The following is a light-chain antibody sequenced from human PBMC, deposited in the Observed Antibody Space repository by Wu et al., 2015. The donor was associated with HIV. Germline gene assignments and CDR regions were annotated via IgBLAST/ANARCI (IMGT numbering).Light chain of an antibody. CDR3: LQRSTWPVS. V-gene: IGKV3D-20*02. Sequence: EIVLTQSPGTLSLSPGERATLSCRASQSVSTSYLAWYQQKPGQAPRLLIYDVSSRAPGIPDRFSGSGSGTDFTLTVSSLESEDFVLYYCLQRSTWPVSFGPGTRLEIK. J-gene: IGKJ5*01. CDR2: DVS. CDR1: QSVSTSY.